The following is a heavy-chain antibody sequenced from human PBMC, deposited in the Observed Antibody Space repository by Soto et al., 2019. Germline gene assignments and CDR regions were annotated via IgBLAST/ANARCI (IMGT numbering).Heavy chain of an antibody. Sequence: SETLSLTCTVSGGSVSSGSYYWSWIRQPPGKGLEWIGYIYYSGSTNYNPSLKSRVTISVDTSKNQFSLKLSSVTAADTAVYYCAREEVATIILGYYYYYGMDVWDQGTTVTVSS. CDR3: AREEVATIILGYYYYYGMDV. V-gene: IGHV4-61*01. CDR2: IYYSGST. D-gene: IGHD5-12*01. J-gene: IGHJ6*02. CDR1: GGSVSSGSYY.